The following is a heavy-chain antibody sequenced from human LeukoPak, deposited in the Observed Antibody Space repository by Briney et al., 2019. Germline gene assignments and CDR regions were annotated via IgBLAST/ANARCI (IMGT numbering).Heavy chain of an antibody. Sequence: ASVKVSCKASGYTFTNWYIHWVRQAPGQGPEWMGWINPHSGGTNYAQKFQGRVTMTRDTSITTAYMELSRLGSDDTAVYYCAKWGAENAFDIWGQGTMVTVSS. CDR2: INPHSGGT. CDR3: AKWGAENAFDI. V-gene: IGHV1-2*02. D-gene: IGHD1-26*01. CDR1: GYTFTNWY. J-gene: IGHJ3*02.